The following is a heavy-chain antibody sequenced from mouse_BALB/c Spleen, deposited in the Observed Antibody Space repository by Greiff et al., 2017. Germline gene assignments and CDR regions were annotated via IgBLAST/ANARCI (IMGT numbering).Heavy chain of an antibody. V-gene: IGHV5-9-4*01. D-gene: IGHD2-14*01. Sequence: DVQLVESGGGLVKPGGSLKLSCAASGFTFSSYAMSWVRQSPEKRLEWVAEISSGGSYTYYPDTVTGRFTISRDNAKNTLYLEMSSLRSEDTAMYYCAAYYRPLYAMDYWGQGTSVTVSS. CDR1: GFTFSSYA. J-gene: IGHJ4*01. CDR3: AAYYRPLYAMDY. CDR2: ISSGGSYT.